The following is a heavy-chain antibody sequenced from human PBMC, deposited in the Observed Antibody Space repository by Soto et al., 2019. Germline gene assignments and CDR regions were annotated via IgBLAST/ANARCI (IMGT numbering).Heavy chain of an antibody. D-gene: IGHD1-1*01. CDR1: GFTFSTYG. Sequence: QVQLVESGGGVVQPGRSLRLSCAASGFTFSTYGMHWVRQAPGKGLGWVAVISYDGNNKYYADSVKGRFPISRDNSKNTLYLQMSSLRAEDTAVYYCAKSVYNWNDGFFAYWGQGTLVTVSS. V-gene: IGHV3-30*18. CDR3: AKSVYNWNDGFFAY. J-gene: IGHJ4*02. CDR2: ISYDGNNK.